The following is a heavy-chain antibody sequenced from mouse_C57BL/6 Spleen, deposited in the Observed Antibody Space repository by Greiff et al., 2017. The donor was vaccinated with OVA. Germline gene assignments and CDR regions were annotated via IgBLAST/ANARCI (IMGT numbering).Heavy chain of an antibody. CDR2: INYDGSST. Sequence: EVQGVESAGGLVQPGSSMKLSCTASGFTFSDYYMAWVRQVPEKGLEWVANINYDGSSTYYLDSLKSRFIISRDNAKNILYLQMSSLKSEDTATYYCARGRGYGYDGAWFAYWGQGTLVTVSA. CDR1: GFTFSDYY. V-gene: IGHV5-16*01. CDR3: ARGRGYGYDGAWFAY. D-gene: IGHD2-2*01. J-gene: IGHJ3*01.